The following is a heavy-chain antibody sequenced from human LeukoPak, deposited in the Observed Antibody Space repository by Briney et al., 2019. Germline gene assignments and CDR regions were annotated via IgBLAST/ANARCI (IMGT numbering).Heavy chain of an antibody. Sequence: GGSLKLSWAASGFSFRDYVMHWVRQAPGKGLEWVAFIQYDGSDKYYADSVKGRFIISRDNSKNTLFLQMNSLRAEDTAVYYCATSNYYDTSGFYFHDAFDVWGQGTTVTVSS. V-gene: IGHV3-30*02. CDR2: IQYDGSDK. CDR1: GFSFRDYV. J-gene: IGHJ3*01. D-gene: IGHD3-22*01. CDR3: ATSNYYDTSGFYFHDAFDV.